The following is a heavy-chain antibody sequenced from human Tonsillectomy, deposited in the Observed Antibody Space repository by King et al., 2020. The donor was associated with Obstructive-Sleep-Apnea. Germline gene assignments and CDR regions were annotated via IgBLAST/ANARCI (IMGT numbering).Heavy chain of an antibody. J-gene: IGHJ4*02. D-gene: IGHD3-22*01. V-gene: IGHV3-21*01. Sequence: VQLVESGGGLVKPGGSLRLSCAASGFTFSSYSMNWFRQAPGKGLEWVSSISSSSSYIYYADSVKGRFTISRDNAKNSLYLQMNSLRAEDTAVYYCARDPGAHYYDSSGYYPIDYWGQGTLVTVSS. CDR2: ISSSSSYI. CDR1: GFTFSSYS. CDR3: ARDPGAHYYDSSGYYPIDY.